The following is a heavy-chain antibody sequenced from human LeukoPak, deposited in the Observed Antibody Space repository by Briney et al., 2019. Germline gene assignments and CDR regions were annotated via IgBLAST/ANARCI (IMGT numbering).Heavy chain of an antibody. CDR3: ARRTGIQLWQGRAFDF. CDR2: IYYSGST. D-gene: IGHD5-18*01. V-gene: IGHV4-39*01. Sequence: SETLSLTCTVSGGSISSSSYYWGWIRQPPGKGLEWNGSIYYSGSTYYNPSLKSRVSISVDTSKNQFSLKLTSVTAADTAVYYCARRTGIQLWQGRAFDFWGQGTMVTVSS. J-gene: IGHJ3*01. CDR1: GGSISSSSYY.